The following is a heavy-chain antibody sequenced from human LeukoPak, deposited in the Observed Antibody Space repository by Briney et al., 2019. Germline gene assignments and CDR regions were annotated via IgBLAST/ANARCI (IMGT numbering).Heavy chain of an antibody. D-gene: IGHD3-22*01. V-gene: IGHV3-23*01. CDR1: GFTFSSHA. CDR2: ISDSGGDT. Sequence: GGSLRLSCAASGFTFSSHAMTWVRQAPGKGLEWVSGISDSGGDTYYTDSVKGRFTISRDDSKSILYLQMNSLRGEDTAVYYCARDFLIGAPDYLDHWGKGTLVSVSS. J-gene: IGHJ4*02. CDR3: ARDFLIGAPDYLDH.